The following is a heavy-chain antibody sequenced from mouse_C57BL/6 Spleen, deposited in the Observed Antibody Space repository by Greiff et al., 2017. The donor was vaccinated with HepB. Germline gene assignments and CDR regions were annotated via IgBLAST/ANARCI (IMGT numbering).Heavy chain of an antibody. CDR3: ARGLLTTVVAKAMDY. V-gene: IGHV1-69*01. Sequence: QVQLQQPGAELVMPGASVKLSCKASGYTFTSYWMHWVKQRPGQGLEWIGEIDPSDSYTNYNQKFKGKSTLTVDKSSSTAYMQLSSLTSEDSAVYYCARGLLTTVVAKAMDYWGQGTSATVSS. CDR2: IDPSDSYT. CDR1: GYTFTSYW. D-gene: IGHD1-1*01. J-gene: IGHJ4*01.